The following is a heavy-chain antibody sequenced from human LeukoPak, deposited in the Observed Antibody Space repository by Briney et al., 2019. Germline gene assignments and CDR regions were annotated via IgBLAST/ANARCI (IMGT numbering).Heavy chain of an antibody. CDR2: IYHSGST. CDR3: ARGDPSYYYYGMDV. Sequence: PSETLSLTCTVSGYSISSGYYWGWIRQPPGKGLEWIGSIYHSGSTYYNPSLKSRVTISVDTSKNQFSLKLSSVTAADTAVYYCARGDPSYYYYGMDVWGQGTTVTVSS. CDR1: GYSISSGYY. J-gene: IGHJ6*02. V-gene: IGHV4-38-2*02.